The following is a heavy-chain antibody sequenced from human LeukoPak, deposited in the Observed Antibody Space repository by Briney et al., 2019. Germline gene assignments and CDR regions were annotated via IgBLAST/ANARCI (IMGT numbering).Heavy chain of an antibody. V-gene: IGHV3-66*01. Sequence: PGGSLRLSCAASGFTVSSNYMSWVRQAPGKGLEWVSVIYSGGSTYYADSVKGRFTISRDNPKNTLYLQMNSLRAEDTAVYYCARCNYYDSSGYYYRLGYGMDVWGQGPRSPSP. J-gene: IGHJ6*02. CDR3: ARCNYYDSSGYYYRLGYGMDV. CDR2: IYSGGST. CDR1: GFTVSSNY. D-gene: IGHD3-22*01.